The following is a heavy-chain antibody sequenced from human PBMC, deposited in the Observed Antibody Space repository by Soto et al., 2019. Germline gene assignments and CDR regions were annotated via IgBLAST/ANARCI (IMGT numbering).Heavy chain of an antibody. J-gene: IGHJ4*02. CDR1: AFTFSSHW. CDR3: ARDRSSGWYYY. CDR2: IKQDGSEK. V-gene: IGHV3-7*01. D-gene: IGHD6-19*01. Sequence: PGGSLRLSCAASAFTFSSHWMSWVRQAPGKGLEWVANIKQDGSEKYYVDSVKGRFTISRDNAKNSLYLQMNSLRAEDTAVYYCARDRSSGWYYYWGQGTLVTVSS.